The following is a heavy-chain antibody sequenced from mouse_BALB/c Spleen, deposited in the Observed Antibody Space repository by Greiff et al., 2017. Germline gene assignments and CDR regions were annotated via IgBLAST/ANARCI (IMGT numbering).Heavy chain of an antibody. CDR1: GFTFNTYA. CDR2: IRSKSNNYAT. CDR3: VRLRLRDYCAMDY. J-gene: IGHJ4*01. V-gene: IGHV10-1*02. D-gene: IGHD1-2*01. Sequence: DVMLVESGGGLVQPKGSLKLSCAASGFTFNTYAMNWVRQAPGKGLEWVARIRSKSNNYATYYADSVKDRFTISRDDSQSMLYLQMNNLKTEDTAMYYCVRLRLRDYCAMDYWGQGTSVTVSS.